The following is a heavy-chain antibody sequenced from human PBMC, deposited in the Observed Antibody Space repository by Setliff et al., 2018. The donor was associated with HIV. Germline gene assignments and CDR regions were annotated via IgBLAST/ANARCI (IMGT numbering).Heavy chain of an antibody. CDR3: TTRAVPSRWGELQFLERYYYSMDV. CDR2: IKSKSDGGTK. J-gene: IGHJ6*03. D-gene: IGHD3-3*01. CDR1: GLTFSNAW. Sequence: VGSLRLSCAASGLTFSNAWMNWVRQAPGKGLEWVGRIKSKSDGGTKDYAAPVKGRFTISRDDSKNTLSLQMNSLKIEDTAVYYCTTRAVPSRWGELQFLERYYYSMDVWGKGTTVTVSS. V-gene: IGHV3-15*01.